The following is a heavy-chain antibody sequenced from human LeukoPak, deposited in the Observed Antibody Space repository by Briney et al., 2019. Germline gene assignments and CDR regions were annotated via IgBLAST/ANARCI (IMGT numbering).Heavy chain of an antibody. CDR2: IYPGDSDT. D-gene: IGHD6-6*01. J-gene: IGHJ6*03. V-gene: IGHV5-51*01. CDR1: GYSFTSYW. Sequence: GESLKISCKGSGYSFTSYWIGWVRQMPGKGLEWMGIIYPGDSDTRYSPSFQGQVTISADKSISTAYLQWSSLKASDTAMYYCARNYRSIAARVGIDYYYMDVWGKGTTVTVSS. CDR3: ARNYRSIAARVGIDYYYMDV.